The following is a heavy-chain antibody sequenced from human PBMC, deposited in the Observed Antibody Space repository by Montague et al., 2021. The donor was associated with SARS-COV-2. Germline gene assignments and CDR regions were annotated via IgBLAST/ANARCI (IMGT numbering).Heavy chain of an antibody. CDR1: GASFSGYY. CDR2: ISHSGTT. Sequence: SETLSLTCAVYGASFSGYYWNFIRQTPGKGLEWLGEISHSGTTKYNPSLKSRFTISADTSKNQFSLTLTSVTAADTAVYFCARRPGRVWGLDVWDHGTTVTVSS. D-gene: IGHD3-10*01. J-gene: IGHJ6*02. CDR3: ARRPGRVWGLDV. V-gene: IGHV4-34*01.